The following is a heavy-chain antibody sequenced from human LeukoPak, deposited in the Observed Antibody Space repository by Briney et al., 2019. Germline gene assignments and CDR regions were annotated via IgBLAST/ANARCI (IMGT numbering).Heavy chain of an antibody. Sequence: GGSLRLSSAASGFTFSSYAMSWVRQAPGKGLEWVSTISGSGDTTYYADSVKGRFTISRDNSTKTLYLQMNSLRAEDTALYYCAKDPSVDYYSPGHPLLDSWGQGTLVTVSS. CDR3: AKDPSVDYYSPGHPLLDS. J-gene: IGHJ4*02. CDR2: ISGSGDTT. D-gene: IGHD3-10*01. V-gene: IGHV3-23*01. CDR1: GFTFSSYA.